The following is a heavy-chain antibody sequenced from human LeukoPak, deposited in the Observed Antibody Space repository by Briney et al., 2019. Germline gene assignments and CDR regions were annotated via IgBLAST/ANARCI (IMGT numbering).Heavy chain of an antibody. CDR3: ARHLLSFGELLSAGDY. CDR2: ISSSSSYI. CDR1: GFTFSSYS. D-gene: IGHD3-10*01. Sequence: PGGSLRLSCAASGFTFSSYSMNWVRQAPGKGLEWVSSISSSSSYIYYADSVKGRFTISRDNAKNSLYLQMNSLRAEDTAVYYCARHLLSFGELLSAGDYWGQGTLVTVSS. V-gene: IGHV3-21*01. J-gene: IGHJ4*02.